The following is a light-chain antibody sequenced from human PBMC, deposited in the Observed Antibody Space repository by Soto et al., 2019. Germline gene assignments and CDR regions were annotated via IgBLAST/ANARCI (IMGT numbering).Light chain of an antibody. J-gene: IGKJ4*01. CDR2: GAS. Sequence: IMWAQSPSTLPLSPGERATLACGASQSVSSNLAWYQQKPGQAPRLLIFGASGRATGIPARFSGSGSGTEFTLTISSLQSEDFAVYYCQQYNNYPLTFGGGTKVDIK. CDR1: QSVSSN. CDR3: QQYNNYPLT. V-gene: IGKV3D-15*01.